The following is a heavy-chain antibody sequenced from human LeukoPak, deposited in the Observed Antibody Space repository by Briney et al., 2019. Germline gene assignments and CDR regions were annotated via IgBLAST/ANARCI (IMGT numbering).Heavy chain of an antibody. V-gene: IGHV4-31*03. Sequence: PSQTLSLTCTVSGGSISSGGYYWRWIRQHPGKGLEWIGYIYYSGSTYYNPSLKSRVTISVDTSKNQFSLKLSSVTAADTAVYYCARMRFNWNYVLDYWGQGTLVTVSS. CDR1: GGSISSGGYY. D-gene: IGHD1-7*01. J-gene: IGHJ4*02. CDR2: IYYSGST. CDR3: ARMRFNWNYVLDY.